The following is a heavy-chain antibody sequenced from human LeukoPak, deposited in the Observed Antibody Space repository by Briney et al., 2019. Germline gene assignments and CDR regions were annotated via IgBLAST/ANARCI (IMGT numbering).Heavy chain of an antibody. V-gene: IGHV3-7*03. CDR3: ARAPRLGANKFDY. CDR1: GFTFSSYA. Sequence: GGSLRLSCAASGFTFSSYAMSWVRQAPGKGLEWVANIKQDGSEKYYVDSVKGRFTISRDNAKNSLYLQMNSLRAEDTALYYCARAPRLGANKFDYWGQGTLVTVSS. J-gene: IGHJ4*02. CDR2: IKQDGSEK. D-gene: IGHD1-26*01.